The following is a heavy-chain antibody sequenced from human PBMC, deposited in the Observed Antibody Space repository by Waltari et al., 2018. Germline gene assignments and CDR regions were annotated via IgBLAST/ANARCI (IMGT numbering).Heavy chain of an antibody. V-gene: IGHV1-69*09. J-gene: IGHJ4*02. Sequence: QVQLVQSGAEVKKPGSSVKVSCKASGGTFSSYAISWVRQAPGQGLEWMGRVIPIMGKEKYARKCQGRVRITADKSTGTAYMELSSLRSEDTAVYYCARDRGEYYDSSGYYYWGQGTLVTVSS. CDR3: ARDRGEYYDSSGYYY. CDR2: VIPIMGKE. CDR1: GGTFSSYA. D-gene: IGHD3-22*01.